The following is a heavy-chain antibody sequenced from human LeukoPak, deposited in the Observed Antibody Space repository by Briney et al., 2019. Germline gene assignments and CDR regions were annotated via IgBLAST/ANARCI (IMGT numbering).Heavy chain of an antibody. D-gene: IGHD3-10*01. J-gene: IGHJ5*02. CDR3: VRGSSGTVVRGVSWAWFDP. V-gene: IGHV3-7*05. Sequence: PGGSLRLSCVASGFTLSTYWMTWVRQAPGKGLEWVANIKPHGSGKYFVDSVRGRFTISRDNVKNSLYLQMNSLRAEDTAVYYCVRGSSGTVVRGVSWAWFDPWGQGTLVTVSS. CDR1: GFTLSTYW. CDR2: IKPHGSGK.